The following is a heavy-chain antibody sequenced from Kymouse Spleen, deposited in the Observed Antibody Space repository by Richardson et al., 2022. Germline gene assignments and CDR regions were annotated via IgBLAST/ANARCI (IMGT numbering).Heavy chain of an antibody. CDR3: ARYPSSIAARPSWFDP. Sequence: QLQLQESGPGLVKPSETLSLTCTVSGGSISSSSYYWGWIRQPPGKGLEWIGSIYYSGSTYYNPSLKSRVTISVDTSKNQFSLKLSSVTAADTAVYYCARYPSSIAARPSWFDPWGQGTLVTVSS. V-gene: IGHV4-39*01. CDR1: GGSISSSSYY. D-gene: IGHD6-6*01. J-gene: IGHJ5*02. CDR2: IYYSGST.